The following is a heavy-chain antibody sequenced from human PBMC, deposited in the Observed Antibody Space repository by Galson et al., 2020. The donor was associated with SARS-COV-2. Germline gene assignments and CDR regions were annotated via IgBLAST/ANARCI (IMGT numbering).Heavy chain of an antibody. V-gene: IGHV3-30*03. J-gene: IGHJ3*02. CDR3: ARDLSWNDSGDI. D-gene: IGHD1-1*01. CDR1: GFTFSSYG. Sequence: GESLKISCAASGFTFSSYGMHWVRQAPGKGLEWVAVISYDGSNKYYADSVKGRFTISRDNSKNTLYLQMNSLRAEDTAVYYCARDLSWNDSGDIWGQGTMVTVSS. CDR2: ISYDGSNK.